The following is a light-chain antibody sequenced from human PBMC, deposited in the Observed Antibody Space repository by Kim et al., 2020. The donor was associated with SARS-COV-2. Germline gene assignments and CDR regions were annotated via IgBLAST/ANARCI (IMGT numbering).Light chain of an antibody. CDR1: SSDVGGYNY. J-gene: IGLJ3*02. Sequence: PGQSVTISCTGTSSDVGGYNYVSWYQQHPGKALKLMIYDVSKRPSGVPDRFSGSKSGNTASLTISGLQAEDEADYYCCSYAGSSWVFGGGTQLTVL. CDR2: DVS. CDR3: CSYAGSSWV. V-gene: IGLV2-11*01.